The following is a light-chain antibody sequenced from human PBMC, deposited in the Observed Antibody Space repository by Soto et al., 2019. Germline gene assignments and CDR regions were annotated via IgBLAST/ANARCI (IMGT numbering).Light chain of an antibody. CDR2: GAS. CDR3: QQYGSSPPDT. J-gene: IGKJ2*01. Sequence: EIVLTQSPGTLSLSPGERATLSCRASQSVSNNYLAWYQQKPGQAPRRLIYGASSRATGIPDRFSGSGSGTDFTLTISRLEPEDFAVYYCQQYGSSPPDTFGQGTKLEIK. CDR1: QSVSNNY. V-gene: IGKV3-20*01.